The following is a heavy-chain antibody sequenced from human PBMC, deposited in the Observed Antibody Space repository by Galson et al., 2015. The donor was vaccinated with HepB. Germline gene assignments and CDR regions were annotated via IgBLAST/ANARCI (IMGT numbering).Heavy chain of an antibody. CDR1: GFTLSDYY. D-gene: IGHD6-19*01. Sequence: SLRLSCAASGFTLSDYYMDWVRQAPGKGLEWVGRTRNKANSYTTEYAASVQGRFVISRDDSKNSLHLQMNSLKTEDTAVYFCVSAPESSGLSVDFDRGGQGTLVCVSA. CDR2: TRNKANSYTT. CDR3: VSAPESSGLSVDFDR. J-gene: IGHJ4*02. V-gene: IGHV3-72*01.